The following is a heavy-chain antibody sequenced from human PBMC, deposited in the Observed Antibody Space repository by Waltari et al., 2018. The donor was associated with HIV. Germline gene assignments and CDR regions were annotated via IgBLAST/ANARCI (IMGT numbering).Heavy chain of an antibody. J-gene: IGHJ4*02. CDR1: GFTFRSYG. CDR2: IWYDGTDE. CDR3: ARERGYTSPFDY. Sequence: QVQLVESGGGVVEPGRSLRLTCATSGFTFRSYGIHWVRQAPGKGLEWVAVIWYDGTDEYYVDSMKGRFTISRDNSKNTVYLQMSSLRAEDTGVYFCARERGYTSPFDYWGQGTLVTVSS. D-gene: IGHD5-18*01. V-gene: IGHV3-33*01.